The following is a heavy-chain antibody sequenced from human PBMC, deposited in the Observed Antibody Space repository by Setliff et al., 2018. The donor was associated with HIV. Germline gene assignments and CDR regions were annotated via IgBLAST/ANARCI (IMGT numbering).Heavy chain of an antibody. CDR1: GGPISSSSYY. V-gene: IGHV4-39*01. CDR2: IYYSGSA. D-gene: IGHD2-2*01. Sequence: PSETLSLTCTVSGGPISSSSYYWGWIRQPPGKGLEWIGSIYYSGSAYYSPSLKSRVTISVDTSKNQFSLKLSSVTAADTAVYYCARRKGYCSGPSCLEFSWFDPWGQGTLVTVSS. CDR3: ARRKGYCSGPSCLEFSWFDP. J-gene: IGHJ5*02.